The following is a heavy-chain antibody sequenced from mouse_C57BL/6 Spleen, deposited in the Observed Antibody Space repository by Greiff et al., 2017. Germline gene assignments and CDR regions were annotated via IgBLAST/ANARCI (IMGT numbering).Heavy chain of an antibody. Sequence: VQLVESGAELAKPGASVKLSCKASGYTFTSYWMHWVKQRPGQGLEWIGYINPSSGYTKYNQKFKDKATLTADKSSSTAYMQLSSLTYEDSAVYYCARPSDGYYGYFDVWGTGTTVTVSS. CDR1: GYTFTSYW. D-gene: IGHD2-3*01. CDR2: INPSSGYT. CDR3: ARPSDGYYGYFDV. V-gene: IGHV1-7*01. J-gene: IGHJ1*03.